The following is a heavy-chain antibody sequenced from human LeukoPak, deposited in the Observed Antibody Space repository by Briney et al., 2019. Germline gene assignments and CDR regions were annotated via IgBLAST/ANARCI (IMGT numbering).Heavy chain of an antibody. J-gene: IGHJ4*02. CDR2: IYSGGPR. CDR3: LRGGWGSLLDY. V-gene: IGHV3-53*01. Sequence: GGSLRLSCVVSGLTDSSSYMSGVRQAPGKGPEWVSVIYSGGPRYYADSVKGRFTISRDNSKITVDLQMKSLRVEDTAVYYCLRGGWGSLLDYWGQGTLVTVSS. D-gene: IGHD6-19*01. CDR1: GLTDSSSY.